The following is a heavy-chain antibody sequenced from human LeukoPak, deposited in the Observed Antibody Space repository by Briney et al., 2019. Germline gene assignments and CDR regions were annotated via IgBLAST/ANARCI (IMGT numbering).Heavy chain of an antibody. CDR1: EFTFSNYA. CDR2: ISGGGGST. CDR3: AKGSGINHYHWIDP. J-gene: IGHJ5*02. V-gene: IGHV3-23*01. Sequence: GGSLRLSCAASEFTFSNYAMNWVRQAPGKGLEWVSGISGGGGSTYYADSVKGRFTISRGNSKNTLYLQMDSLRAEDTALYCCAKGSGINHYHWIDPWGQGTLVTVSS. D-gene: IGHD1-14*01.